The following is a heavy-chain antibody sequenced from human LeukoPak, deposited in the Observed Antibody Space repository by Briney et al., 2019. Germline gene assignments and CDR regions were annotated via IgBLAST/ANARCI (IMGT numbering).Heavy chain of an antibody. CDR2: IRYDGSNK. D-gene: IGHD3-3*01. CDR1: GFTFSSYG. V-gene: IGHV3-30*02. CDR3: AKDHYDFWSGYYRGNYFDY. J-gene: IGHJ4*02. Sequence: GGSLRLSCAASGFTFSSYGMHWVRQAPGKGLEWVAFIRYDGSNKYYADSAKGRFTISRDNSKNTLYLQMNSLRAEDTAVYYCAKDHYDFWSGYYRGNYFDYWGQGTLVTVSS.